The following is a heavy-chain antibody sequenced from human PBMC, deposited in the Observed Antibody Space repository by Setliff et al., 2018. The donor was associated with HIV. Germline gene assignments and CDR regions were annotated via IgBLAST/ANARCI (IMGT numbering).Heavy chain of an antibody. J-gene: IGHJ4*01. CDR1: GGSISSSSYY. CDR3: ARHLPPYSGNFDY. Sequence: PSETLSLTCTVSGGSISSSSYYWGWIRQPPGKGLEGIGTIYYSGNTYYNPSLKSRVTISVDTSKNQISLKLSSVTAADTSVYYCARHLPPYSGNFDYWGHGTLVTVSS. CDR2: IYYSGNT. V-gene: IGHV4-39*01. D-gene: IGHD1-26*01.